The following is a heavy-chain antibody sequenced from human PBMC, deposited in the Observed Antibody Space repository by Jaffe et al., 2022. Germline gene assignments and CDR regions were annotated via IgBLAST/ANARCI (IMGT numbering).Heavy chain of an antibody. V-gene: IGHV3-21*02. D-gene: IGHD2-15*01. Sequence: EVQLVESGGGLVRPGGSLRLSCAASGFTFSSYTMNWVRQAPGKGLEWVACISSPGEYMYYGDAVRGRFTISRDNANNSLFLQMNSLRAEDTAVYYCVRDARATVNMVSIGAFDMWGQGTMVTVSS. CDR3: VRDARATVNMVSIGAFDM. CDR1: GFTFSSYT. CDR2: ISSPGEYM. J-gene: IGHJ3*02.